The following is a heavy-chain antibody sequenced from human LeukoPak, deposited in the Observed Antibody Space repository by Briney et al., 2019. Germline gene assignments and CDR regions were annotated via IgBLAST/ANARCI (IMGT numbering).Heavy chain of an antibody. D-gene: IGHD6-19*01. V-gene: IGHV3-30*18. CDR3: VKDLSGAWSFDF. CDR2: ISSDGGKK. CDR1: DFTLSSHG. Sequence: GGSLRLSCVVSDFTLSSHGMHWVRQAPGKGLEWVAVISSDGGKKSYADSVKGRFTISRDNSKNTLYLQTDSLRTEDTAVYYCVKDLSGAWSFDFWGQGTLVTVSS. J-gene: IGHJ4*02.